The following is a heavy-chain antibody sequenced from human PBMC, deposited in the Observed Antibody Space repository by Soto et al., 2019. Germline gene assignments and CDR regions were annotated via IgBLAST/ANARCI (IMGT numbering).Heavy chain of an antibody. J-gene: IGHJ4*02. CDR2: ISYDGSNK. Sequence: GGSLRLSCAASGFTFSSCGMHWVRQAPGKGLEWVSVISYDGSNKYYADSVKGRFTISRDKSKNTLYLQMNSLRAEDTAVYYCAKDNLTTVAGTVDYWGQGTLVT. CDR1: GFTFSSCG. D-gene: IGHD6-19*01. V-gene: IGHV3-30*18. CDR3: AKDNLTTVAGTVDY.